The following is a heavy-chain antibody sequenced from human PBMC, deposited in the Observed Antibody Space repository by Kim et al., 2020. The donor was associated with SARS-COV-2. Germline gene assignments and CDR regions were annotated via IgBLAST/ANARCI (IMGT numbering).Heavy chain of an antibody. CDR3: XXDIGXXSSXXXPFXXYYXXXDV. CDR2: XSWNSXSI. D-gene: IGHD6-13*01. J-gene: IGHJ6*01. Sequence: GGSLRLSCAASGFTFDDYAMHWVRQAPGKGLXXVSGXSWNSXSIVYADSVKGRXXXSRXXXKNPXXLQXXSLXXXDTXXXYCXXDIGXXSSXXXPFXXYYXXXDVXXXGTXXXVS. CDR1: GFTFDDYA. V-gene: IGHV3-9*01.